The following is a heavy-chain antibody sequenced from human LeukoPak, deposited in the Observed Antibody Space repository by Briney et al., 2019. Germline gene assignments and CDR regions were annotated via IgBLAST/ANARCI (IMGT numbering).Heavy chain of an antibody. Sequence: PGGSLRLSCAASGFTFSSYWMHWVRQAPGKGLVWVSRIKSDGSTRYADSVKGRFTVSRDNAKNTVSLQMNSLRAEDTGGYYCARAPSEIGGYYPEYFRHWGQGTLVIVSS. J-gene: IGHJ1*01. CDR1: GFTFSSYW. CDR3: ARAPSEIGGYYPEYFRH. V-gene: IGHV3-74*01. CDR2: IKSDGST. D-gene: IGHD3-22*01.